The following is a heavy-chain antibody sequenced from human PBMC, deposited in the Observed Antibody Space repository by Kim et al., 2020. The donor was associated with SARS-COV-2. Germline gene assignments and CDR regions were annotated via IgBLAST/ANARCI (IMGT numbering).Heavy chain of an antibody. CDR3: AREGVGATSGGPYYYYGMDV. V-gene: IGHV4-39*02. D-gene: IGHD1-26*01. Sequence: SETLSLTCTVSGGSISSSSYYWGWIRQPPGKGLEWIGSIYYSGSTYYNPSLKSRVTISVDTSKNQFSLKLSSVTAADTAVYYCAREGVGATSGGPYYYYGMDVWGQGTTVTVSS. J-gene: IGHJ6*02. CDR1: GGSISSSSYY. CDR2: IYYSGST.